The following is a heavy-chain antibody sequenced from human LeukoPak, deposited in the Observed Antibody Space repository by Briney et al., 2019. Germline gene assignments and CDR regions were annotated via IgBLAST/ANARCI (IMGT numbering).Heavy chain of an antibody. D-gene: IGHD3-22*01. CDR2: INPNSGGT. V-gene: IGHV1-2*02. J-gene: IGHJ4*02. CDR3: ARDPDTMTGYFDY. Sequence: ASVKVSCKASGYTFTGYYMHWVRQAPGQGLEWMGWINPNSGGTNYAQKFQGRVTMTRDTSISTAYMELRSLRSDDTAVYYCARDPDTMTGYFDYWGQGTLVTVSS. CDR1: GYTFTGYY.